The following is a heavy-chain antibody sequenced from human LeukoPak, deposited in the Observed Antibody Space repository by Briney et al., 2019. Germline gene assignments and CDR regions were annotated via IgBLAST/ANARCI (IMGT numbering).Heavy chain of an antibody. CDR3: ARDFLGGDY. D-gene: IGHD3-16*01. Sequence: GASVKVSCKASGYTFTGYYMRWVRQAPGQGLEWMGWISAYNGNTNYAQKLQGRVTMTTDTSTSTAYMELRSLRSDDTAVYYCARDFLGGDYWGQGTLVTVSS. CDR2: ISAYNGNT. J-gene: IGHJ4*02. V-gene: IGHV1-18*04. CDR1: GYTFTGYY.